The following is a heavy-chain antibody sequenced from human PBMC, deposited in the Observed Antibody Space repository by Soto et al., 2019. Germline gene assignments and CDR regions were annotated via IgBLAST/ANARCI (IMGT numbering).Heavy chain of an antibody. D-gene: IGHD4-17*01. Sequence: SVKVSCKDSGGTFSNYAFSWVRQAPGQGLEWMGGIIPVFGTANYAQKFQVRVTITADEPKNTAFMEVSSLTSDDSAIYFCASPRVAYDSGDYVVDYEYAMDVWGQGTTVTVSS. CDR2: IIPVFGTA. CDR1: GGTFSNYA. V-gene: IGHV1-69*13. J-gene: IGHJ6*01. CDR3: ASPRVAYDSGDYVVDYEYAMDV.